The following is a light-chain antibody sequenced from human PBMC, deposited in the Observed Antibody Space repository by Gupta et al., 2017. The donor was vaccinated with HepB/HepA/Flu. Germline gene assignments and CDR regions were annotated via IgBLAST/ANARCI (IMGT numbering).Light chain of an antibody. CDR3: GSYTGDLDV. Sequence: QSALTQPASVSGSPGPSIAISCTVTNSDVGGYNLVSWYQQYPGKAPKLMIYEVSKRPSGVPNRFPGSKSGNTASLTISGLQAEDEADYYCGSYTGDLDVFGTGTRVTVL. J-gene: IGLJ1*01. CDR2: EVS. CDR1: NSDVGGYNL. V-gene: IGLV2-23*02.